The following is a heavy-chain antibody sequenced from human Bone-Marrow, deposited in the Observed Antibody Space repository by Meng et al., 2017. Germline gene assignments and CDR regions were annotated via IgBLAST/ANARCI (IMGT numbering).Heavy chain of an antibody. J-gene: IGHJ4*02. Sequence: QVQLQQWGAGLLKPSETLSLTCAVYGGSFSGYYWSWIRQPPGKGLEWIGEINHSGSTNYNPSLKSRVTISVDTSKNQFSLKLSSVTAADTAVSYCARGARVAGTDYWGQGTLVTVSS. CDR2: INHSGST. CDR3: ARGARVAGTDY. CDR1: GGSFSGYY. V-gene: IGHV4-34*01. D-gene: IGHD6-19*01.